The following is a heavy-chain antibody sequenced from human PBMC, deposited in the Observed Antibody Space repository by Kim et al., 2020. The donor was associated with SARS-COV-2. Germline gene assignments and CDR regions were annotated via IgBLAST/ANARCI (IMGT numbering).Heavy chain of an antibody. CDR3: ARQWGIAVAGGFWFDP. D-gene: IGHD6-19*01. CDR1: GYSFTSYW. Sequence: GESLKISCKGSGYSFTSYWISWVRQMPGKGLEWMGRIDPSDSYTNYSPSFQGHVTISADKSISTAYLQWSSLKASDTAMYYCARQWGIAVAGGFWFDPWGQGTLVTVSS. J-gene: IGHJ5*02. CDR2: IDPSDSYT. V-gene: IGHV5-10-1*01.